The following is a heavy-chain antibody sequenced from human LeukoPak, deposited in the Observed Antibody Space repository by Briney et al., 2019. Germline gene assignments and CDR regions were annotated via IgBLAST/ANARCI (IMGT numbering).Heavy chain of an antibody. V-gene: IGHV3-21*01. CDR2: ISSSSSYI. CDR1: GFTFSRYS. Sequence: PGGSLRLSCAASGFTFSRYSMNWVRQAPGKGLEWVSSISSSSSYIYYADSVKGRFTIPRDNAKNSLYLQMNSLRAEDTAVYYCAELGITMIGGVWGKGTTVTISS. J-gene: IGHJ6*04. D-gene: IGHD3-10*02. CDR3: AELGITMIGGV.